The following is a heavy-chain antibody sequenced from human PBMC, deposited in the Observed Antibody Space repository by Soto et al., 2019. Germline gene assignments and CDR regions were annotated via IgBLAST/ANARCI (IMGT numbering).Heavy chain of an antibody. J-gene: IGHJ4*02. D-gene: IGHD1-26*01. V-gene: IGHV1-69*04. CDR1: GGTFSSYP. Sequence: QVQLVQSGAEVKKPGSSVKVSCKASGGTFSSYPISWVRQAPGQGLEWMGRIIPILGIANYAQKFQGRVTITADKSTSTAYMELSSLRSEDTAVYYCARDVSMEGEDYWGQGTLVTVSS. CDR3: ARDVSMEGEDY. CDR2: IIPILGIA.